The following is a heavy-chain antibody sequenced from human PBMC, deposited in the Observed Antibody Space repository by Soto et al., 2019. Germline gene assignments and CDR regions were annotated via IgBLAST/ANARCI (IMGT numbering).Heavy chain of an antibody. D-gene: IGHD6-6*01. CDR2: IYYSGST. J-gene: IGHJ4*02. CDR1: GGSISSSSYY. CDR3: ARLEYSSPDY. Sequence: SETLSLTCTVSGGSISSSSYYWGWIRQPPGKGLEWIGSIYYSGSTYYNPSLKSRVTISVDTSKNQLSLKLSSVTAADTAVYYCARLEYSSPDYWGQGTLVTVSS. V-gene: IGHV4-39*01.